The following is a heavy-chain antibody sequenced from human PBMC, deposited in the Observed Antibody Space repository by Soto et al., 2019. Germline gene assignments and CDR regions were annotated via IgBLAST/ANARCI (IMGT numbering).Heavy chain of an antibody. J-gene: IGHJ6*02. V-gene: IGHV3-53*01. CDR2: IYSGGST. CDR1: GFTVSSNY. Sequence: GGSLRLSCAASGFTVSSNYMSWVRQAPGKGLEWVSVIYSGGSTYYADSVKGRFTISRDNSKNTLYLQMNSLRAEDTAVYYCARVMSGSYPYYYSPGMDVWGQGTTVTVSS. CDR3: ARVMSGSYPYYYSPGMDV. D-gene: IGHD1-26*01.